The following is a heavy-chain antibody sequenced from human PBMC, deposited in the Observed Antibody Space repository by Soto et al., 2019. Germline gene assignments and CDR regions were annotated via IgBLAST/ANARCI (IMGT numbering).Heavy chain of an antibody. Sequence: LRLSCAASGFTFSLYPMNWVRQAPGKGLEWLSYISASNSTIYYADSVKGRFTISRDNAKESLDLQMNGLRDDDTAVYYCARVGRGFCSSARCYTDGFDLWGQGTVVTVSS. CDR2: ISASNSTI. D-gene: IGHD2-2*01. J-gene: IGHJ3*01. CDR3: ARVGRGFCSSARCYTDGFDL. V-gene: IGHV3-48*03. CDR1: GFTFSLYP.